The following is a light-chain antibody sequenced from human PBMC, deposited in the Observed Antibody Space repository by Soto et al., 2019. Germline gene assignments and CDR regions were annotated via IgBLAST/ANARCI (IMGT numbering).Light chain of an antibody. CDR2: AAS. J-gene: IGKJ5*01. CDR1: QGISSY. Sequence: DIQLTQSPSFLSASVGHRLTITCRASQGISSYLAWYQQKPGKAPKLLIYAASTWQSGVPARFSGSGSGTEFTLTISSLQPEDFATYYCQQLNSYPNTFGQGTRLEIK. CDR3: QQLNSYPNT. V-gene: IGKV1-9*01.